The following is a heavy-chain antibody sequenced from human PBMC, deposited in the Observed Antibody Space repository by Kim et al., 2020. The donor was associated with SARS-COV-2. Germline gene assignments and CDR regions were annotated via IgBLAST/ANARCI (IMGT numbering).Heavy chain of an antibody. Sequence: EDGETISAQKFQGRVTMTEATSTDTAYMELSSLRSEDTAVYYCATDGGLDYWGQGTLVTVSS. CDR3: ATDGGLDY. V-gene: IGHV1-24*01. J-gene: IGHJ4*02. D-gene: IGHD3-16*01. CDR2: EDGET.